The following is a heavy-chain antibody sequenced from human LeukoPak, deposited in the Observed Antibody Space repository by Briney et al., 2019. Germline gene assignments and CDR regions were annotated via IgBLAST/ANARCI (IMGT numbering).Heavy chain of an antibody. V-gene: IGHV1-8*03. D-gene: IGHD3-22*01. CDR1: GYTFTSYD. J-gene: IGHJ4*02. CDR3: ARDGIPDYYDSSGLHGY. CDR2: MNPNSGNT. Sequence: ASVKVSCKASGYTFTSYDINWVRQATGQGLEWMGWMNPNSGNTGYAQKFQGRVTITRNTSISTAYMELSRLRSDDTAVYYCARDGIPDYYDSSGLHGYWGQGTLVTVSS.